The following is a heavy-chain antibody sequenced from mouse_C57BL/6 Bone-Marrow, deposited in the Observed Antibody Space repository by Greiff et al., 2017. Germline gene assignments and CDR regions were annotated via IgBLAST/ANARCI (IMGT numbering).Heavy chain of an antibody. V-gene: IGHV1-55*01. J-gene: IGHJ4*01. CDR3: AIPGYYAMDY. CDR1: GYTFTSYW. Sequence: QVQLQQPGSELVKPGASVKMSCKASGYTFTSYWITWVKQRPGQGLAWIGDIYPGSGSTNYNEKFKSKATLTVDTSSSTAYMQLSSLTSEDSAVYYCAIPGYYAMDYWGQGTSVTVSS. CDR2: IYPGSGST.